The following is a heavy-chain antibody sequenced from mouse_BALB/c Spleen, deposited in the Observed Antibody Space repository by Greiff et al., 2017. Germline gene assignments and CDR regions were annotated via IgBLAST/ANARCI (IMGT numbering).Heavy chain of an antibody. CDR3: ARNYDYDEGFAY. D-gene: IGHD2-4*01. Sequence: QVQLQQSGAELARPGASVKLSCKASGYTFTSYWMQWVKQRPGQGLEWIGAIYPGDGDTRYTQKFKGKATLTADKSSSTAYMQLSSLASEDSAVYYCARNYDYDEGFAYWGQGTLVTVSA. CDR1: GYTFTSYW. J-gene: IGHJ3*01. V-gene: IGHV1-87*01. CDR2: IYPGDGDT.